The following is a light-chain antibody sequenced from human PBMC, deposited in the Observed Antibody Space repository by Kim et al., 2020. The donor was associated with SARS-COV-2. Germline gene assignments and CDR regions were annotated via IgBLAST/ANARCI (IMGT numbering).Light chain of an antibody. CDR2: DAS. Sequence: SVGDRVPITCQASQDISNYLNWFQQKPGKAPKLLIYDASNLETGVPSRCSGSGSGTDFTFTISSLQPEDIATYYCQQYDNLPPLTFGGGTKVDIK. CDR3: QQYDNLPPLT. CDR1: QDISNY. V-gene: IGKV1-33*01. J-gene: IGKJ4*01.